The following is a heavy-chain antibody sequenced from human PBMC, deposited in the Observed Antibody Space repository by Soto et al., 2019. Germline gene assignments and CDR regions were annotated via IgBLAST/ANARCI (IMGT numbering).Heavy chain of an antibody. D-gene: IGHD2-21*02. V-gene: IGHV4-31*03. Sequence: QVQLQESGPGLVKPSQTLSLTCTVSGGSISSGDYYWTWIRQLPEKGLEWIGYIYNSGNTQYNPSLKSRVTISIDTSTNQYSLILTSVTAADTAVYYCASQVTFAFDYWGQGTLVTVSS. J-gene: IGHJ4*02. CDR3: ASQVTFAFDY. CDR2: IYNSGNT. CDR1: GGSISSGDYY.